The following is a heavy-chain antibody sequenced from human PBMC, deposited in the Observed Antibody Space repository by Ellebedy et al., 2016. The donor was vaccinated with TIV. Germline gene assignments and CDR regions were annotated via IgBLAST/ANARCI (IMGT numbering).Heavy chain of an antibody. CDR2: NSSDGSDT. V-gene: IGHV3-74*01. CDR3: ARHSGGHGFDI. Sequence: GESLKISCAASGFSISSHRMHWVRQAAGKGLVWVSHNSSDGSDTSYADSVKGRFIISRDNAENTLDLQMSSLRAEDTALYYCARHSGGHGFDIWGQGTMVTVSP. CDR1: GFSISSHR. D-gene: IGHD2-21*01. J-gene: IGHJ3*02.